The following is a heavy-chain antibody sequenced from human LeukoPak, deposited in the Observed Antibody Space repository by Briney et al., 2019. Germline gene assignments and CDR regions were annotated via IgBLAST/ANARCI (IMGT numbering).Heavy chain of an antibody. J-gene: IGHJ6*03. CDR3: ARVISTSMPPWYYYYMDV. CDR1: GFTFSSYS. CDR2: ISSSSSYI. V-gene: IGHV3-21*01. Sequence: PGGSLRLSCAASGFTFSSYSMNWVRQAPGKGLEWVSSISSSSSYIYYADSVKGRFTISRDNAKNSLYLQMNSLRAEDTAVYYCARVISTSMPPWYYYYMDVWGKGTTVTVSS. D-gene: IGHD2-2*01.